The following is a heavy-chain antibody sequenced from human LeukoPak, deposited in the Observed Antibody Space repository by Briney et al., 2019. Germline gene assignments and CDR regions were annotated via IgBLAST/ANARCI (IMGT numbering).Heavy chain of an antibody. V-gene: IGHV3-53*01. CDR3: TRDLNSGGSW. D-gene: IGHD2-15*01. Sequence: GGSLRLSCAASGFTVSSSYMSWVRQTPGKGLEWVSVIHSGGKTYYADSVKGRFTTSRDNSKNILYLQMNRLRAEDTAVYYCTRDLNSGGSWWGQGTLVTVSS. J-gene: IGHJ4*02. CDR2: IHSGGKT. CDR1: GFTVSSSY.